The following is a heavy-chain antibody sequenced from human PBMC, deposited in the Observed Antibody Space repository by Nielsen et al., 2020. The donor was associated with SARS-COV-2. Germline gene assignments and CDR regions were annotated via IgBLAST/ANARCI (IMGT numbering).Heavy chain of an antibody. CDR2: IYYSGST. J-gene: IGHJ4*02. CDR1: SGSVRSGTYY. V-gene: IGHV4-61*01. D-gene: IGHD3-22*01. Sequence: SETLSLTCTVSSGSVRSGTYYWSWIRQPPGKGLEWIGYIYYSGSTYYNPSLKSRVTISVDTSKNQFSLKLSSVTAADTAVYYCARETYYYDSSGYYYFDYWGQGTLVTVSS. CDR3: ARETYYYDSSGYYYFDY.